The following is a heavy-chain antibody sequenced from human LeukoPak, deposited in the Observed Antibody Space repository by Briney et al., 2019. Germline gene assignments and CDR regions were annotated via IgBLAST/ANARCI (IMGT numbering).Heavy chain of an antibody. V-gene: IGHV3-30*04. CDR1: GFIFSSYA. Sequence: LAGGSLRLSCAASGFIFSSYAMDWVRQAPGKGLEWVALISYDGSNKYYADSVKGRFTMSRDNSKNTLYLQMSTLRAEDTAVYYCARGGYYYDSSGGAFDIWGQGTTVTVSS. J-gene: IGHJ3*02. CDR3: ARGGYYYDSSGGAFDI. D-gene: IGHD3-22*01. CDR2: ISYDGSNK.